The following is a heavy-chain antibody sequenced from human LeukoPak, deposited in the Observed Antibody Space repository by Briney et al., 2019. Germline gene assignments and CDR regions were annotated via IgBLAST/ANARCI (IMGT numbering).Heavy chain of an antibody. V-gene: IGHV3-48*01. Sequence: GGSLRLSCGASGITFGSYSTNWVRQAPGKGLEWVSYISSSGSTKYYADSVKGRFTISRDNARNSLYLQMNSLRAEDTAVYFCARGGLSIMGYWGQGTLVTVSS. CDR3: ARGGLSIMGY. CDR2: ISSSGSTK. J-gene: IGHJ4*02. CDR1: GITFGSYS. D-gene: IGHD2/OR15-2a*01.